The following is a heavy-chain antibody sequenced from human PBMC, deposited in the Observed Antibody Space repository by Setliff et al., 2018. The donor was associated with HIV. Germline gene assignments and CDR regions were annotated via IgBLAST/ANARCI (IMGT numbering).Heavy chain of an antibody. CDR2: IFYREST. J-gene: IGHJ5*02. V-gene: IGHV4-31*03. CDR3: ARAGHYDFLGGFSAQPLDP. Sequence: SETLSLTCTVSNGSISSGNHYWSWIRQHPGKGLEWIGYIFYRESTYYNPSLKSRVSLSIDTSNNYFSLKLTSVTAADTAMYFCARAGHYDFLGGFSAQPLDPWCRGILVTVSS. D-gene: IGHD3-3*01. CDR1: NGSISSGNHY.